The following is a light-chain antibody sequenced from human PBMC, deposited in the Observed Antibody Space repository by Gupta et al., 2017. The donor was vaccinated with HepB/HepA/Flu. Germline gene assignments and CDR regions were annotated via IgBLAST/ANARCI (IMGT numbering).Light chain of an antibody. V-gene: IGKV3-11*01. CDR2: EAS. Sequence: EIVLTQSPATLSLSPGERATLSCRASQSISSYLAWYQQKPGQAPRLLIYEASNRATGIPARFSGSGSGTDFTLTISSLEPEDFAVYYCQQRSNWPPWTFGQGTKVEFK. J-gene: IGKJ1*01. CDR1: QSISSY. CDR3: QQRSNWPPWT.